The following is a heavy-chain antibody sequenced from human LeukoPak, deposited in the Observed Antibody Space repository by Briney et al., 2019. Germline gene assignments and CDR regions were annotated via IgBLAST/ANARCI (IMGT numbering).Heavy chain of an antibody. CDR3: AREEGGYFDY. V-gene: IGHV3-20*04. D-gene: IGHD3-16*01. Sequence: TGGSLRLSCAASGFIFNTYAMTWVRQAPGKGLEWVSGINWNGGSTGYADSVKGRFTISRDNAKNSLYLQMSSLRAEDTALYYCAREEGGYFDYWGQGTLVTVSS. CDR2: INWNGGST. J-gene: IGHJ4*02. CDR1: GFIFNTYA.